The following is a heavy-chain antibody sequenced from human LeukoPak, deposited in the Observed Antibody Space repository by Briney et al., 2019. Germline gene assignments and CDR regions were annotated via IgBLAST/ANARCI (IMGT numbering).Heavy chain of an antibody. D-gene: IGHD2-8*02. V-gene: IGHV4-39*07. J-gene: IGHJ3*02. CDR2: IYYSGST. CDR1: GGSISSSSYY. Sequence: KPSETLSLTCTVSGGSISSSSYYWGWIRQPPGKGLEWIGSIYYSGSTYYNPSLKSRVTISVDTSKNQFSLKLSSVTAADTAVYYCARGGLSERAFDIWGQGTMVTVSS. CDR3: ARGGLSERAFDI.